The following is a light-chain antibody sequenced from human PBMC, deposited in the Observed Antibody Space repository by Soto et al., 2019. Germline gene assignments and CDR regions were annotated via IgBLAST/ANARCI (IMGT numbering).Light chain of an antibody. CDR2: DGT. Sequence: QSVLTQAASVSGSPRQSITISCTGTRSDLGNYNLVFWYQQHPGKVPKVIIYDGTKRPSGVCSRFSGSKSGNTASLTSSGFQADDEADYYGSSYISSDVIFGGGTQLTVL. CDR3: SSYISSDVI. CDR1: RSDLGNYNL. V-gene: IGLV2-23*01. J-gene: IGLJ7*01.